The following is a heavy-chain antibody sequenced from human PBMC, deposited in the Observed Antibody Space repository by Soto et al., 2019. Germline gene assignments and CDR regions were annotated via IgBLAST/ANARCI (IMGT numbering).Heavy chain of an antibody. V-gene: IGHV3-11*01. CDR3: ARHSLHLEYSSSRGWFDP. D-gene: IGHD6-6*01. CDR1: FFTFSDYY. CDR2: ICSSDNII. J-gene: IGHJ5*02. Sequence: GSLRLSCSASFFTFSDYYMSWIRQAQGKGLEWVSYICSSDNIIYYADSVKGRFTISRDNAKNSLYLQMNSLRSDDTAVYYCARHSLHLEYSSSRGWFDPWGQGTLVTVSS.